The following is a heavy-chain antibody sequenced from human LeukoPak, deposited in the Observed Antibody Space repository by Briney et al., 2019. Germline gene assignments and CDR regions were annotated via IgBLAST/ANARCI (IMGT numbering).Heavy chain of an antibody. J-gene: IGHJ4*02. CDR3: AKDVRSDYFDY. Sequence: KPGGSLRLSCAASGFTFSSYAMSWVRQAPGKGLEWVSAISSSGRYMYYADSVKGRFTISRDNANNSLYLQMDSLRAEDTAVYYCAKDVRSDYFDYWGQGTLVTVSS. V-gene: IGHV3-21*01. CDR2: ISSSGRYM. CDR1: GFTFSSYA.